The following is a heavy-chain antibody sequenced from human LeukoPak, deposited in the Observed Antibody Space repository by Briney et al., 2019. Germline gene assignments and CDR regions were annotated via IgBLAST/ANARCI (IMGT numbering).Heavy chain of an antibody. CDR3: ARAVSGRFDY. V-gene: IGHV4-59*08. D-gene: IGHD6-19*01. J-gene: IGHJ4*02. CDR2: IYYSGST. Sequence: SETLSLTCTVPGGSMSPYHWSWIRQPPGKGLEWTGYIYYSGSTNYNPSLKGRVTISVDTSKNQFSLKLSSVTAADTAMYYCARAVSGRFDYWGQGTLVTVSS. CDR1: GGSMSPYH.